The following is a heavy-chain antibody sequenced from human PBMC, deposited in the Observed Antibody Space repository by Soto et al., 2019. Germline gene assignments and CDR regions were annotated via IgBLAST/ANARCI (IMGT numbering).Heavy chain of an antibody. CDR3: ATAEVDY. CDR2: VTGDGHTI. J-gene: IGHJ4*02. Sequence: XGSLRLSCSAAGFTFANSLMHWIRQAPGKGPDWVSRVTGDGHTIQYADSVKGRFTVSRDNAKNALYLQMNSLRAEDTAVYYCATAEVDYWGPGTLVTVSS. CDR1: GFTFANSL. V-gene: IGHV3-74*01.